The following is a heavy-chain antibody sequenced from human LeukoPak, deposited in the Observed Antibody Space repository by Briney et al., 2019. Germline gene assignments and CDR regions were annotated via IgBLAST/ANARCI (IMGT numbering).Heavy chain of an antibody. D-gene: IGHD3-22*01. CDR1: GGSISSYY. V-gene: IGHV4-59*01. CDR3: ARLYYDDAFDI. Sequence: PSETLSLACTVSGGSISSYYWSWIRQPPGKGLEWIGYIYYSGSTNYNPSLKSRVTISVDTSKNQFSLKLSSVTAADTAVYYCARLYYDDAFDIWGQGTMVTVSS. CDR2: IYYSGST. J-gene: IGHJ3*02.